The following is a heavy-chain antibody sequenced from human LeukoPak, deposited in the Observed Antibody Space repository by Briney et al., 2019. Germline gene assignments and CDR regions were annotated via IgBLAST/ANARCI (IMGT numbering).Heavy chain of an antibody. CDR1: GYTFTSYD. CDR2: MNPNSGNT. V-gene: IGHV1-8*01. Sequence: GASVKVSCKSSGYTFTSYDINWVRQATGQGLEWMGWMNPNSGNTGYAQKFQGRVTMTRNTSISTAYMELSSLRSEDTAVYYCARVNWNLGKTFDYWGQGTLVTVSS. D-gene: IGHD1-7*01. CDR3: ARVNWNLGKTFDY. J-gene: IGHJ4*02.